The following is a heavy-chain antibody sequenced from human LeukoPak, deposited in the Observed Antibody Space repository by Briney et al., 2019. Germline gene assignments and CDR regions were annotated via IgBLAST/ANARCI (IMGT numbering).Heavy chain of an antibody. CDR2: ISSTSSYT. CDR1: GFTLSTYA. V-gene: IGHV3-21*05. CDR3: AKATNTATGTPTLAIDY. D-gene: IGHD6-13*01. Sequence: PGGSLRLSCDASGFTLSTYAMPWVRQAPGKGLEWVSYISSTSSYTAYADSVKGRFTISRDNAKNSLYLQMNSLRAEDTAVYFCAKATNTATGTPTLAIDYWGQGTLVTVSS. J-gene: IGHJ4*02.